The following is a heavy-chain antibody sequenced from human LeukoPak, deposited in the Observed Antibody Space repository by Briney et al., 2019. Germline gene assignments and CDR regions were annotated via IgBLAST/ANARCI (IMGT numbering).Heavy chain of an antibody. V-gene: IGHV4-30-2*01. Sequence: PSQTLSLTCAVSGGSISSGGYSWSWIRQPPGKGLEWIGYIYHSGSTYYNPSLKSRVTISVDRSKNQFSLKLSSVTAADTAVYYCARGLPLYGSGSHSDYWGQGTLVTVSS. CDR1: GGSISSGGYS. CDR2: IYHSGST. J-gene: IGHJ4*02. CDR3: ARGLPLYGSGSHSDY. D-gene: IGHD3-10*01.